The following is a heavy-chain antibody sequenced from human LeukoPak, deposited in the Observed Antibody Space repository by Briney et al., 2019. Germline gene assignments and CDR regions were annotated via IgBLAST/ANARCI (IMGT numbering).Heavy chain of an antibody. CDR3: ARDSITTYYFDY. CDR1: GGSISSGGYY. D-gene: IGHD3-3*01. V-gene: IGHV4-30-2*01. J-gene: IGHJ4*02. Sequence: SETLSLTCTVSGGSISSGGYYWSWIRQPPGKGLEWIGYIYHSGSTYYNPSLKSRVTISVDRSKNQFSLKLSSVTAADTAVYYCARDSITTYYFDYWGQGTLVTVSS. CDR2: IYHSGST.